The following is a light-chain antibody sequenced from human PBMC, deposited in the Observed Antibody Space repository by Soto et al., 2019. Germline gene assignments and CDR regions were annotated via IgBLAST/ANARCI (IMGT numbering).Light chain of an antibody. CDR2: QDT. V-gene: IGLV3-1*01. CDR1: KLGNKY. Sequence: SYELTQPPSVSVSPGQTASITCSGAKLGNKYASWYQQKPGQSPVLVIYQDTKRPSGIPERFSGSNSGNTATLTISWTQAMDEADYYCQAWDTRTSYVFGTGTKLTVL. CDR3: QAWDTRTSYV. J-gene: IGLJ1*01.